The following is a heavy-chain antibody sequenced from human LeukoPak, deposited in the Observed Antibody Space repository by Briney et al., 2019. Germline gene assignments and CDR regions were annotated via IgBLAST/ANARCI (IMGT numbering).Heavy chain of an antibody. CDR2: VYYTGSA. CDR1: GGSISSTSYH. CDR3: ARYASGSYYWFDP. J-gene: IGHJ5*02. D-gene: IGHD3-10*01. Sequence: SETLSLTCTVSGGSISSTSYHWAWIRQPPGKGLEWIAIVYYTGSAYYNPSLKSRVTISADTSKSQFSLKLSSVTTADTALYYCARYASGSYYWFDPWGQGTLDTVSS. V-gene: IGHV4-39*01.